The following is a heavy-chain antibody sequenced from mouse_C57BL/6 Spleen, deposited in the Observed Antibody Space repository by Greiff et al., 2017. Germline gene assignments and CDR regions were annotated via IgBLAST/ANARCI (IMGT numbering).Heavy chain of an antibody. V-gene: IGHV5-6*01. D-gene: IGHD1-1*01. CDR2: ISSGGSYT. Sequence: EVLLVESGGDLVKPGGSLKLSCAASGFTFSSYGMSWVRPTPDKRLEWVATISSGGSYTYYPASVKGRFTISRDNAKNTLYLQMSSLKTEVTAMYYWARPLITTVVVPGFAYWGQGTLVTVSA. CDR3: ARPLITTVVVPGFAY. J-gene: IGHJ3*01. CDR1: GFTFSSYG.